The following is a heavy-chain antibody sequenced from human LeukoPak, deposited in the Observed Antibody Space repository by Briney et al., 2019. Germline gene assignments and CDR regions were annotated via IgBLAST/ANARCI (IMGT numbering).Heavy chain of an antibody. CDR3: ARDRDLGGIDY. CDR2: MNSDGSSI. J-gene: IGHJ4*02. D-gene: IGHD1-1*01. V-gene: IGHV3-74*01. CDR1: GFTFNSYN. Sequence: GGSLRLSCAASGFTFNSYNMNWVRQAPGKGLVWVSRMNSDGSSITYADSVKGRFTISRDNAKNTLYLQMNSLRAEDTAVYYCARDRDLGGIDYWGQGTLVTVSS.